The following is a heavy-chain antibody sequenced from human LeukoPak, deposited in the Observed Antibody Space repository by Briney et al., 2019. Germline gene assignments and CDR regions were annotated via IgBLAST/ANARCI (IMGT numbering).Heavy chain of an antibody. D-gene: IGHD2-15*01. CDR1: GFTFSSYA. CDR3: ARAQYCSGGSCYGDY. J-gene: IGHJ4*02. CDR2: ISGSGGST. Sequence: TGGSLRLSCAASGFTFSSYAMSWVRQAPGKGLEWVSAISGSGGSTYYADSVKGRFTISRDNSKNTLYLQMNSLRAEDTAVYYCARAQYCSGGSCYGDYWGQGTLVTVSS. V-gene: IGHV3-23*01.